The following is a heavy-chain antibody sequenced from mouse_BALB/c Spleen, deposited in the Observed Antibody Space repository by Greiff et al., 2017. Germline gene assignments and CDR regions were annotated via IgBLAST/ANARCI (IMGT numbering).Heavy chain of an antibody. J-gene: IGHJ4*01. D-gene: IGHD1-2*01. V-gene: IGHV5-17*02. Sequence: EVQVVESGGGLVQPGGSRKLSCAASGFTFSSFGMHWVRQAPEKGLEWVAYISSGSSTIYYADTVKGRFTISRDNPKNTLYLQMTSLRSEDTAMYYCERDYGSLYYAMDYWGQGTSVTVSS. CDR2: ISSGSSTI. CDR1: GFTFSSFG. CDR3: ERDYGSLYYAMDY.